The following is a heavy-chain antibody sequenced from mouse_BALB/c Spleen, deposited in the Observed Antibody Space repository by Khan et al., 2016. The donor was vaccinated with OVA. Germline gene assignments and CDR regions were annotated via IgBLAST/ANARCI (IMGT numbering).Heavy chain of an antibody. CDR2: INPSNGYT. CDR1: GYTFTSYT. D-gene: IGHD2-14*01. V-gene: IGHV1-4*01. CDR3: VRDGAYHRNDGWFAY. Sequence: QVQLKQSGAELARPGASVKMSCKASGYTFTSYTIHWIKLRPGQGLEWIGFINPSNGYTNYNQTFKDKATLTADKSSTPVYMQLSSVTSDDSAVYNWVRDGAYHRNDGWFAYWGQGTLVTVSA. J-gene: IGHJ3*01.